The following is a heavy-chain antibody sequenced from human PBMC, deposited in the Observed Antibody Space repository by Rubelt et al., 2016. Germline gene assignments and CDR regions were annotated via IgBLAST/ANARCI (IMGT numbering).Heavy chain of an antibody. V-gene: IGHV2-70*15. CDR2: IDWDDDK. CDR3: ARILLPDYYDGSGGMDV. J-gene: IGHJ6*02. D-gene: IGHD3-22*01. Sequence: QVTLRESGPALVKPTQTLTLSCTFSGFSLSTSGMCVSWIRQPPGKALEWLARIDWDDDKYYSTSLKTRLTISKDTSKNHVVLTMTNIDPVDTATYYCARILLPDYYDGSGGMDVWGQGTTVTVSS. CDR1: GFSLSTSGMC.